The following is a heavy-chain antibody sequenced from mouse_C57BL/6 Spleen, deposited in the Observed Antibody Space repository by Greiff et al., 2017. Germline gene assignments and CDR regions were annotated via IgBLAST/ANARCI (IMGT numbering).Heavy chain of an antibody. CDR3: ARDRYYGSSPMGFDY. V-gene: IGHV5-4*01. D-gene: IGHD1-1*01. Sequence: EVKLVESGGGLVKPGGSLKLSCAASGFTFSSYAMSWVRQTPEKRLEWVATISDGGSYTYYPDNVKGRFTISRDNAKNNLYLQMSHLKSEDTAMYYCARDRYYGSSPMGFDYWGQGTTLTVSS. CDR1: GFTFSSYA. CDR2: ISDGGSYT. J-gene: IGHJ2*01.